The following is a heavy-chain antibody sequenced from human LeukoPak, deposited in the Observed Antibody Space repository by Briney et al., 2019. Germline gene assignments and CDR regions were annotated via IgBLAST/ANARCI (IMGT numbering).Heavy chain of an antibody. J-gene: IGHJ4*02. Sequence: PGGSLRPSCVASGFTFSSYGMHWVRQAPGKGLEWVAVISYKEDAKIYADSVKGRFTISRDNSKNTLYLQMNSLRAEDTAVYYCARDREGYSYGQDFDYWGQGTLVTVSS. CDR3: ARDREGYSYGQDFDY. D-gene: IGHD5-18*01. CDR2: ISYKEDAK. V-gene: IGHV3-30*03. CDR1: GFTFSSYG.